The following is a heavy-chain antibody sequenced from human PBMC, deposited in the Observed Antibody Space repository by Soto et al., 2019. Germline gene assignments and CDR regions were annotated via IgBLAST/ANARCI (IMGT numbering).Heavy chain of an antibody. D-gene: IGHD2-21*02. J-gene: IGHJ4*02. Sequence: QVQLMQSGAEVKKPGASVKVSCKASGNTFTNYYIHWVRQAPGQGLEWMGTINPSGGHTTYAQKFLGRVTMTRETSTSTLYMELTRLRSEDTAVYYCARGGHVVVVTAAFDYWGQGTLVTVSS. CDR3: ARGGHVVVVTAAFDY. V-gene: IGHV1-46*01. CDR1: GNTFTNYY. CDR2: INPSGGHT.